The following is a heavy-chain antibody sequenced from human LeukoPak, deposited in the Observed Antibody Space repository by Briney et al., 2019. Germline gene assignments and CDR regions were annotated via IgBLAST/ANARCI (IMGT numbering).Heavy chain of an antibody. Sequence: PSQTLSLTCTVSGGSISSDTYYWNWIRQHPGKGLEWIGCIYYSGSTYYNPSLKSRLTISLDTSKNQFSLKLTSVTAADTAVYYCARDGRLWFGETKWFDPWGQGTLVTVSS. J-gene: IGHJ5*02. V-gene: IGHV4-31*03. CDR2: IYYSGST. CDR1: GGSISSDTYY. D-gene: IGHD3-10*01. CDR3: ARDGRLWFGETKWFDP.